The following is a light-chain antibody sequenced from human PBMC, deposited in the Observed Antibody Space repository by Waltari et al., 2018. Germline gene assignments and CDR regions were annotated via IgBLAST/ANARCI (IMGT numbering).Light chain of an antibody. CDR2: EVS. CDR3: SSYAGSNNYV. V-gene: IGLV2-8*01. CDR1: SSDVGGYNY. Sequence: QSALTQPPSASGSPGQSVTISCTGTSSDVGGYNYVSWYQQHPGKAPKLMIYEVSKRPSGVPARFSSSKSGNTASLTVSGLQAEDEADYFCSSYAGSNNYVFGTGTTVTVL. J-gene: IGLJ1*01.